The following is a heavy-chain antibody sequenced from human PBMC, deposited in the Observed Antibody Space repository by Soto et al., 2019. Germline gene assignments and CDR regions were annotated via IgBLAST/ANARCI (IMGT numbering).Heavy chain of an antibody. CDR2: INWNGGST. CDR3: AKGEYYYDGSAYYPFDY. D-gene: IGHD3-22*01. V-gene: IGHV3-20*04. Sequence: GGSLRLSCAASGFTFDDYGMSWVRQAPGKGLEWVSGINWNGGSTGYADSVKGRFTISRDNAKNSLYLQMNSLRAEDTALYYCAKGEYYYDGSAYYPFDYWGQGTLVTVSS. CDR1: GFTFDDYG. J-gene: IGHJ4*02.